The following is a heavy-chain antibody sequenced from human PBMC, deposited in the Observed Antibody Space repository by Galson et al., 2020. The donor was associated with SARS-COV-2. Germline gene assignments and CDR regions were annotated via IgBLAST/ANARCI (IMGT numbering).Heavy chain of an antibody. J-gene: IGHJ6*03. Sequence: GESLKISCGASGFTFSSYAMHWVRQAPGKGLEWVAVISYDGSNKYYADSVKGRFTISRDNSKNTLYLQMNSLRAEDTAVYYCARDAKYYDILTGYYARPPYYYYYYMDVWGKGTTVTVSS. CDR1: GFTFSSYA. V-gene: IGHV3-30*01. D-gene: IGHD3-9*01. CDR2: ISYDGSNK. CDR3: ARDAKYYDILTGYYARPPYYYYYYMDV.